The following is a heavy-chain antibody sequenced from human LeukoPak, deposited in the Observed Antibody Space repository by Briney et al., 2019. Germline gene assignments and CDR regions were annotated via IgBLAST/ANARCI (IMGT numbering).Heavy chain of an antibody. J-gene: IGHJ4*02. V-gene: IGHV3-33*06. D-gene: IGHD4-17*01. CDR2: IWYDGSNK. CDR3: AKDHHYGDSYFDY. Sequence: PGGSLRLSCAASGFTFSSYGMHWVRQAPGKGLEWVAVIWYDGSNKYYADSVKGRFTISRDNSKNTLYLQMNSLRAEDTAVYYCAKDHHYGDSYFDYWGQGTLVTVSS. CDR1: GFTFSSYG.